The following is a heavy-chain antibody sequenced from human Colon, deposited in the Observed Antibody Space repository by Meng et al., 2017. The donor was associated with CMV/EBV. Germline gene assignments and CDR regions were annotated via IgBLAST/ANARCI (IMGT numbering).Heavy chain of an antibody. J-gene: IGHJ4*02. CDR3: HGFGGFAF. CDR1: GFTFSNYA. Sequence: GGSLRLSCAASGFTFSNYAMSWVRQAPGKGLEWVSAISGSGGTRDYADSVKGRFAISRDNSINGAYLHMNSLRVEDTAMYFCHGFGGFAFWGQGTLVTVSS. D-gene: IGHD3-16*01. V-gene: IGHV3-23*01. CDR2: ISGSGGTR.